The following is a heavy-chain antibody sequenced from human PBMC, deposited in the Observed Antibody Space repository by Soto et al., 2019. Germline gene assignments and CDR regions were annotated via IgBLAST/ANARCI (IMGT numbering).Heavy chain of an antibody. J-gene: IGHJ6*02. CDR2: IIPIFGTA. CDR3: ARYCSGGSCSYYYYYGMDV. V-gene: IGHV1-69*13. Sequence: SVKVSCKASGYTFTGYYMHWVRQAPGQGLEWMGGIIPIFGTANYAQKFQGRVTITADESTSTAYMELSSLRSEDTAVYYCARYCSGGSCSYYYYYGMDVWGQGTTVTVSS. D-gene: IGHD2-15*01. CDR1: GYTFTGYY.